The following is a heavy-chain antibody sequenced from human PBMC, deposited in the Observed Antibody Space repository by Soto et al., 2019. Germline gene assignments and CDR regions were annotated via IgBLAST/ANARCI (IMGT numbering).Heavy chain of an antibody. D-gene: IGHD5-12*01. Sequence: EVQLLESGGGLVQPGGSLRLSCAASGFTFSSYAMSWVRQAPGKGLEWVSAISSSGGSTYYADSVKGRFTISRDNSKNTRYLQMNSLSAEAAAVYYGAKVLGGYSGYAFDYWGQGPLVTVSS. CDR2: ISSSGGST. V-gene: IGHV3-23*01. J-gene: IGHJ4*02. CDR3: AKVLGGYSGYAFDY. CDR1: GFTFSSYA.